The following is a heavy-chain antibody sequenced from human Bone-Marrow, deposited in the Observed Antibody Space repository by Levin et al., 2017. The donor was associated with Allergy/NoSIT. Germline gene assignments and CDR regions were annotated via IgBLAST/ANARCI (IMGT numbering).Heavy chain of an antibody. D-gene: IGHD3-10*01. V-gene: IGHV4-34*01. CDR3: ARGRISYYYGSGSYSARYYDYYGMDV. Sequence: SETLSLTCAVYGGSFSGYYWSWIRQPPGKGLEWIGEINHSGSTNYNPSLKSRVTISVDTSKNQFSLKLSSVTAADTAVYYCARGRISYYYGSGSYSARYYDYYGMDVWGQGTTVTVSS. J-gene: IGHJ6*02. CDR1: GGSFSGYY. CDR2: INHSGST.